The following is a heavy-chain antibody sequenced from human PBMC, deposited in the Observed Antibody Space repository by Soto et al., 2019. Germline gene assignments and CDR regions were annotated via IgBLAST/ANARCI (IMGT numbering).Heavy chain of an antibody. J-gene: IGHJ6*02. CDR2: ISYDGSNK. D-gene: IGHD2-21*02. CDR3: ERERVTDIHHYGMDV. CDR1: GFTFSSYA. V-gene: IGHV3-30-3*01. Sequence: PGGSLRLSCAASGFTFSSYAMHWVRQAPGQGLEWVAVISYDGSNKYYADSVKGRFTISRDNSKNTLYLQMNSLRAEDTAVYYWERERVTDIHHYGMDVCGQGTTVSVCS.